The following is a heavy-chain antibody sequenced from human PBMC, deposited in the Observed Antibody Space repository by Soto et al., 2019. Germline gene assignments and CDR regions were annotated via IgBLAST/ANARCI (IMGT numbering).Heavy chain of an antibody. CDR3: ARGSCSSTSCYKEYYFDL. V-gene: IGHV1-69*01. D-gene: IGHD2-2*02. J-gene: IGHJ4*02. CDR1: GGTFSGYA. Sequence: QVQLVQSGAEVKKPGSSVKVSCKASGGTFSGYAISWVRQAPGQGLEWMGEIIPMFGTSNYAQKFQGRVTITADESTNTAYMEPRSLRSEDTAVYYCARGSCSSTSCYKEYYFDLWGQGTLVTVSS. CDR2: IIPMFGTS.